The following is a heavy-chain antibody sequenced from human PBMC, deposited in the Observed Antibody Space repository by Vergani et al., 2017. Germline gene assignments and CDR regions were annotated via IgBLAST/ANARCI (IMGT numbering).Heavy chain of an antibody. CDR3: ARGVLYYYDSSGYDKAHDAFDI. Sequence: EVQLLESGGGLVQPGGSLRLSCAASGFTFSSYAMSWVRQAPGKGLEWVSAISGSGGRTYYADSVKGRFTISRDNSKNTLYLQMNSLRAEDTAVYYCARGVLYYYDSSGYDKAHDAFDIWGQGTMVTVSS. CDR2: ISGSGGRT. V-gene: IGHV3-23*01. J-gene: IGHJ3*02. D-gene: IGHD3-22*01. CDR1: GFTFSSYA.